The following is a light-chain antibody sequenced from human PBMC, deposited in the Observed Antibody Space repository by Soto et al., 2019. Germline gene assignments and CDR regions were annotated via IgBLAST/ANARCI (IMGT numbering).Light chain of an antibody. CDR3: KSYTSGSALYV. J-gene: IGLJ1*01. Sequence: QSVLTQPASMSGSPGQSITISCTGTSSDVGGYNHVSWYQQHPGKAPKLMIYGVSNRPAGISNRFSGSKSGNTASLTISGLQAEDEADYYCKSYTSGSALYVFGTGTKAPS. V-gene: IGLV2-14*01. CDR1: SSDVGGYNH. CDR2: GVS.